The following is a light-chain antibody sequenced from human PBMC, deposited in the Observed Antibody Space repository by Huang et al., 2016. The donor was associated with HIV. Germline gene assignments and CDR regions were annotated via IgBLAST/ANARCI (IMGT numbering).Light chain of an antibody. CDR1: QSIGSY. CDR2: DAS. J-gene: IGKJ4*01. CDR3: QQRNNWPLT. Sequence: EIVLTQSPATLSLSPGERATLSCWASQSIGSYLAWYQQKPGQAPRLLLFDASKRATGIPVRFSGSGSGTDFILTISNLEPEDFALYYCQQRNNWPLTFGGGTKVEI. V-gene: IGKV3-11*01.